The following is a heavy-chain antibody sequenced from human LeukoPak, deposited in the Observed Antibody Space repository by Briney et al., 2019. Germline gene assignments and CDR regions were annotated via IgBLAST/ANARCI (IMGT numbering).Heavy chain of an antibody. CDR1: GYTFTSSA. D-gene: IGHD2-15*01. J-gene: IGHJ4*02. Sequence: SVKVSCKDSGYTFTSSAMQWVRHARGQRLEWIGWIVVGSGNTNYAQKFQERVTITRDMSTTTAYMELSSWESEVWGVYYCASVWVRSGCSCYYYFDYWGQGTLVTVSS. CDR2: IVVGSGNT. CDR3: ASVWVRSGCSCYYYFDY. V-gene: IGHV1-58*02.